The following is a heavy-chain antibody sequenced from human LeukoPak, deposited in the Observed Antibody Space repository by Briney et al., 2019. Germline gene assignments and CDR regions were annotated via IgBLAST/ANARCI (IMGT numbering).Heavy chain of an antibody. CDR2: INPNSGGT. CDR1: GYTFTGYY. Sequence: ASVKVSCKASGYTFTGYYMHWVRQAPGQGLEWMGWINPNSGGTNYAQKFQGRVTMTRDTSISTAYMELSRLRSDDTAVYYCARDRGIAVAVYAFDIWGQGTMVTVSS. V-gene: IGHV1-2*02. D-gene: IGHD6-19*01. J-gene: IGHJ3*02. CDR3: ARDRGIAVAVYAFDI.